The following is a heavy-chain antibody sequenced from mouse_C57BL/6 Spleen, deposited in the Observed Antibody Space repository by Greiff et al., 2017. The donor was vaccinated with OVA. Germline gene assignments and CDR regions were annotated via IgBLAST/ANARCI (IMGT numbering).Heavy chain of an antibody. CDR3: ARRCGSSYDYAMDY. CDR2: INYDGSST. V-gene: IGHV5-16*02. CDR1: GFTFSDYY. Sequence: EVHLVESEGGLVQPGSSMKLSCTASGFTFSDYYMAWVRQVPEKGLEWVANINYDGSSTYYMDSLKSRFNISRDNAKNILYLQMSSLKSEDTATYYCARRCGSSYDYAMDYWGQGTSVTVSS. D-gene: IGHD1-1*01. J-gene: IGHJ4*01.